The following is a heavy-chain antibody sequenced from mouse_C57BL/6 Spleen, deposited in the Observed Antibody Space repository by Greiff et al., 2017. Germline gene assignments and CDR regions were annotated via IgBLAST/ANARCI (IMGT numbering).Heavy chain of an antibody. CDR2: INPSTGGT. CDR3: ARGTMVTTEYFDV. CDR1: GYSFTGYY. Sequence: EVQLQQSGPELVKPGASVKISCKASGYSFTGYYMNWVKQSPEKSLEWIGEINPSTGGTTYNQKFKAKATLTVDKSSSTAYMQLKSLTSEDSAVYYCARGTMVTTEYFDVWGTGTTVTVSS. V-gene: IGHV1-42*01. J-gene: IGHJ1*03. D-gene: IGHD2-2*01.